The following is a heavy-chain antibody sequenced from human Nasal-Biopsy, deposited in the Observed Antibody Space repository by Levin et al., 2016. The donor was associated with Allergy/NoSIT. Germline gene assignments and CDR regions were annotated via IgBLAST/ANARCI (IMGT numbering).Heavy chain of an antibody. J-gene: IGHJ4*02. Sequence: ASVKVSCKAPRYTLNTYYVHWVRLAPGQGLEWMGLINPTTGDTDYAQNLQGRITMTRDKTATTVSMTLGSLRSDDRALYYCARVGYYNSGTFDSWGQGTLVTVSS. D-gene: IGHD3-10*01. V-gene: IGHV1-46*02. CDR1: RYTLNTYY. CDR2: INPTTGDT. CDR3: ARVGYYNSGTFDS.